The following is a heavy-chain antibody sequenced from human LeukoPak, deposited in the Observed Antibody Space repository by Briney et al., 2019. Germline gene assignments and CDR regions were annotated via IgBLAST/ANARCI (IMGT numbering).Heavy chain of an antibody. CDR2: INWNGGST. J-gene: IGHJ6*03. CDR3: AKRSRRTGTPFFMDV. D-gene: IGHD3/OR15-3a*01. CDR1: GFTFDDYG. V-gene: IGHV3-20*04. Sequence: PGGSLRLSCAASGFTFDDYGMSWVRQAPGKGLEWVSGINWNGGSTGYADSVKGRFTISRDNSKNTLYLQMNSLRAEDTAVYYCAKRSRRTGTPFFMDVWGKGTTVTVSS.